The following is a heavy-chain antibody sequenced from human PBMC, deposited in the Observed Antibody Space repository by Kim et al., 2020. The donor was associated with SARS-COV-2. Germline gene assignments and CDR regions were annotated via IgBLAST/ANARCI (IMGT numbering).Heavy chain of an antibody. Sequence: SVKVSCKASGGTFSSYAISWVRQAPGQGLEWMGRIIPILGIANYAQKFQGRVTITADKSTSTAYMELSSLRSEDTAVYYCARVQTTVTEYYYYGMDVWGQGTTVAASS. V-gene: IGHV1-69*04. J-gene: IGHJ6*02. CDR1: GGTFSSYA. CDR2: IIPILGIA. D-gene: IGHD4-17*01. CDR3: ARVQTTVTEYYYYGMDV.